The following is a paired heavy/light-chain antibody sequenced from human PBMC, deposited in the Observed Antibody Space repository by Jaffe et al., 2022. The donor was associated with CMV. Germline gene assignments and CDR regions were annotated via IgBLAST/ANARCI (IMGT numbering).Light chain of an antibody. J-gene: IGKJ4*01. CDR3: QQYNSWPIT. Sequence: DIQMTQSPSSLSASVGDRVTITCRASQDISSWLAWYQQKPEKAPKSLIYDASSLQSGVPSRFSGSGSGTDFTLTISSLQPEDFATYYCQQYNSWPITLGGGTRVEIK. V-gene: IGKV1D-16*01. CDR1: QDISSW. CDR2: DAS.
Heavy chain of an antibody. Sequence: QVQLMESGGGVVQPGRSLRLSCAASGFTFSIYGMYWVRQAPGKGLEWVTAISYDGSSKFYADSVKGRFTISRDNSKNMLHLQMDSLSAEDMAVYYCAKEAFSHSRAYGAHFDSWGQGTLVTVSS. J-gene: IGHJ4*02. D-gene: IGHD1-26*01. CDR1: GFTFSIYG. V-gene: IGHV3-30*18. CDR2: ISYDGSSK. CDR3: AKEAFSHSRAYGAHFDS.